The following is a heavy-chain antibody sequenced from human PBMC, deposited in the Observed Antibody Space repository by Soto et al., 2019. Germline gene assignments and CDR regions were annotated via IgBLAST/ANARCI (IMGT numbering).Heavy chain of an antibody. CDR2: IIPCFGTT. CDR3: ARSSPYIVVRKPTGNQDYYGMDV. D-gene: IGHD2-2*01. V-gene: IGHV1-69*01. Sequence: QVQLVQSGAEVKKPGSSVKFFCKASGGTFSNYTITWLRQAPRQGLEWMGGIIPCFGTTDYEQKFQGRVTITADGSTSTAYMKLSSLRSADTAVYYCARSSPYIVVRKPTGNQDYYGMDVWGQGTTVTVSS. CDR1: GGTFSNYT. J-gene: IGHJ6*02.